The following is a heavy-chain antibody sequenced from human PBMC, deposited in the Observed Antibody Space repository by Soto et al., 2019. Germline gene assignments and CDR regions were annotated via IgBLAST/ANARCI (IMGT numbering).Heavy chain of an antibody. J-gene: IGHJ4*02. D-gene: IGHD3-10*01. CDR1: GFTFTSSA. V-gene: IGHV1-58*01. Sequence: SVKVSCKASGFTFTSSAVQWVRQARGQRLEWIGWIVVGSGNTNYAQKFQERVTITRDMSTSTAYMELSSLRSEDTAVYYCAREGFGEPRRGFFDYWGQGTLVTVSS. CDR3: AREGFGEPRRGFFDY. CDR2: IVVGSGNT.